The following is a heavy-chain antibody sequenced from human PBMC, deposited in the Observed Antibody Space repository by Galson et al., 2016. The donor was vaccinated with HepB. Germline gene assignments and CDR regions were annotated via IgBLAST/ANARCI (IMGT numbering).Heavy chain of an antibody. D-gene: IGHD6-25*01. J-gene: IGHJ6*02. CDR1: GLTFGRYW. CDR3: AGDLVGAAAGHYYYGMDV. Sequence: SLSLSCAASGLTFGRYWMSWVRPAPGKGLEWVAVISQDENKKYYAGSVRGRFTISRDNSENTLSLQMNSLRVEDTAVYYCAGDLVGAAAGHYYYGMDVWGQGTTATV. CDR2: ISQDENKK. V-gene: IGHV3-30-3*01.